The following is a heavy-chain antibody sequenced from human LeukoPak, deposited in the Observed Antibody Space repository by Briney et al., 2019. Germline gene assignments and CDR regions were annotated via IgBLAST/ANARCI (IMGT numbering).Heavy chain of an antibody. J-gene: IGHJ4*02. Sequence: PGGSLRFSCAASGFTFSSYSMNWVRQALGKGLEWVSSISSSSSYIYYADSVKGRFTISRDNAKNSLYLQMNSLRAEDTAVYYCARGAADTAMVRYWGQGTLVTVSS. CDR1: GFTFSSYS. D-gene: IGHD5-18*01. CDR3: ARGAADTAMVRY. V-gene: IGHV3-21*01. CDR2: ISSSSSYI.